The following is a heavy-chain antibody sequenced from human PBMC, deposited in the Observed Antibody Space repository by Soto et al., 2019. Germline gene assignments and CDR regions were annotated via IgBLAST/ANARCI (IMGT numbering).Heavy chain of an antibody. Sequence: APVKVSCKASGYTFTNYGISWLRQAPGQGLEWMGWINVYNGNTKYAQKVQGRVTMTTDTSTSTAYMELRSLRSDDTAVYYCARGVGSGSYYNQYNWFDPWGQGTLVTVSS. V-gene: IGHV1-18*01. J-gene: IGHJ5*02. CDR3: ARGVGSGSYYNQYNWFDP. CDR1: GYTFTNYG. D-gene: IGHD3-10*01. CDR2: INVYNGNT.